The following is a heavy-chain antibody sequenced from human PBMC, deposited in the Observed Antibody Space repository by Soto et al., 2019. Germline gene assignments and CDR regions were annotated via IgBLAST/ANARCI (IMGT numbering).Heavy chain of an antibody. J-gene: IGHJ4*02. CDR2: ISGGGVST. CDR3: AKLGPFGVVIAYYFDF. CDR1: GFMFSNYA. V-gene: IGHV3-23*01. Sequence: EVQLLESGGGLVPPGGSLRLSCAASGFMFSNYAMSWVRQTPGKGLEWVSVISGGGVSTYYADSVKGRFTISRDNSKNTVHLQMNSLRAEDTAVYYCAKLGPFGVVIAYYFDFWGQGALVTVSS. D-gene: IGHD3-3*01.